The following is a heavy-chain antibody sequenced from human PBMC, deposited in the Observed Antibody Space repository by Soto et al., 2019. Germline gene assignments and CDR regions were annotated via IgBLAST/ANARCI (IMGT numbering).Heavy chain of an antibody. D-gene: IGHD3-3*01. CDR1: GGTFSSYT. Sequence: QVQLVQSGAEVKKPGSSVKVSCTASGGTFSSYTISWVRQAPGQGLEWMGRIIPILGIANYAQKFQGRVTITADKSTSTAYMELSSLRSEDTAVYYCAIRSEYDFWSGYPPFDYWGQGTLVTVSS. CDR3: AIRSEYDFWSGYPPFDY. J-gene: IGHJ4*02. CDR2: IIPILGIA. V-gene: IGHV1-69*02.